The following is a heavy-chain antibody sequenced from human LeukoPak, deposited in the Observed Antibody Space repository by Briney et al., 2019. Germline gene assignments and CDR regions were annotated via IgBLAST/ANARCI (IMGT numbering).Heavy chain of an antibody. Sequence: ASVKVSCKASGYTFTDYYLLWVRQAPGQGLEWMGWIKTNSGATDYAQNFEARVTMTRDTSSGTAYLDLSSLTSDDTAVYYCARDRLGTGGAFDIWGQGTMVTVSS. D-gene: IGHD3-16*01. J-gene: IGHJ3*02. CDR1: GYTFTDYY. CDR3: ARDRLGTGGAFDI. CDR2: IKTNSGAT. V-gene: IGHV1-2*02.